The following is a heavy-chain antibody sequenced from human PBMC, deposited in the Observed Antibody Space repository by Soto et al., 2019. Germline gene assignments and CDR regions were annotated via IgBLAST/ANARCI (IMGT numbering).Heavy chain of an antibody. V-gene: IGHV3-30-3*01. D-gene: IGHD2-8*01. Sequence: LRLSCSTSGFTFSSHSMHWFRQAPGRGLEWVAVISSDGGLQFYADSVRGRFTISRDNSKNTLYLQMNSLRDEDTALYYCAREVVTTQWFFDNWGQGILVTVSS. CDR2: ISSDGGLQ. CDR3: AREVVTTQWFFDN. J-gene: IGHJ4*02. CDR1: GFTFSSHS.